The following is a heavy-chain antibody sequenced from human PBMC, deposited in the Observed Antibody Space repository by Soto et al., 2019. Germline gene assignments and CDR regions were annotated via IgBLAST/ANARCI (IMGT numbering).Heavy chain of an antibody. CDR3: ARGLLISYNWFDP. D-gene: IGHD3-10*01. Sequence: QMQLQESGPGLVKPSETLSLTCSVSGASISSHYWSWIRQSPGKGLEWIGYIYYSGSTKYNPSLMSRVTISIDTSKNQFSLMLSSVTAADTAVYYCARGLLISYNWFDPWGQGTLVTVSS. CDR1: GASISSHY. V-gene: IGHV4-59*11. J-gene: IGHJ5*02. CDR2: IYYSGST.